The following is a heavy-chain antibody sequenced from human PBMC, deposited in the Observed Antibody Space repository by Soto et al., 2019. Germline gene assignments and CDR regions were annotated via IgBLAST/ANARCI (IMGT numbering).Heavy chain of an antibody. CDR2: IYYSGST. Sequence: SETLSLTCAVYGGSFSCYYWSWIRQPPGKGLEWIGYIYYSGSTNYNPSLKSRVTISVDTSKNQFSLKLSSVTAADTAVYYCARDSGVPAAMFDYWGQGTLVTVSS. CDR3: ARDSGVPAAMFDY. D-gene: IGHD2-2*01. J-gene: IGHJ4*02. CDR1: GGSFSCYY. V-gene: IGHV4-59*01.